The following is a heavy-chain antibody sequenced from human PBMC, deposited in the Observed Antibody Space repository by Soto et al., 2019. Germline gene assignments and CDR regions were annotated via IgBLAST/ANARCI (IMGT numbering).Heavy chain of an antibody. CDR3: ARQPPPNCGGDCYSDAFDI. V-gene: IGHV1-2*02. D-gene: IGHD2-21*02. CDR2: INPNSGGT. J-gene: IGHJ3*02. Sequence: ASVEVSCKXSGYTFTGYYMHWVRQAPGQGLEWMGWINPNSGGTNYAQKFQGRVTMTRDTSISTAYMELSRLRSDDTAVYYCARQPPPNCGGDCYSDAFDIWGQGTMVTVSS. CDR1: GYTFTGYY.